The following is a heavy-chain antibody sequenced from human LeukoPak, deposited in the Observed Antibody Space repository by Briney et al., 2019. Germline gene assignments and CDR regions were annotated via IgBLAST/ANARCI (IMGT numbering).Heavy chain of an antibody. CDR1: GGTFSSYA. D-gene: IGHD2-2*01. V-gene: IGHV1-69*06. CDR2: IIPIFGTA. CDR3: ASGTTDIVVVPATLRNYYFDY. J-gene: IGHJ4*02. Sequence: SVKVSCKASGGTFSSYAISWVRQAPGQGLEWMGGIIPIFGTANYAQKFQGRVTITADKSTSTAYKELSRLRSEDTAVYYCASGTTDIVVVPATLRNYYFDYWGQGTLVTVSS.